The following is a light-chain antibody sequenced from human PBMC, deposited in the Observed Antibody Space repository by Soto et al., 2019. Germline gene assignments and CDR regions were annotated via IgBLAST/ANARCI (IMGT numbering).Light chain of an antibody. V-gene: IGLV2-8*01. Sequence: QSALTQSPSASASPGQSVTISCTGSSGDIGAYNYVSWYQQHPGKAPKLIIYEVNKRPSGVPDRFSGSKSGITASLTVSGLQAYDEADYYCGAHAGSNTWVFGGGTKVTVL. CDR3: GAHAGSNTWV. CDR1: SGDIGAYNY. CDR2: EVN. J-gene: IGLJ3*02.